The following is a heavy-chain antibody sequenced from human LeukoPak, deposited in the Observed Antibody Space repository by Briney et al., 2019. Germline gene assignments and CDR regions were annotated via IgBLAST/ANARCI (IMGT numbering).Heavy chain of an antibody. CDR1: GYRFTSYW. CDR2: IYPGDSDT. Sequence: GGSLKISCKGSGYRFTSYWIGWVRPMPGKGLEWMGIIYPGDSDTRYSPSFQGQVTISADKSISTAYLQWSSLKASDTAMYYCARRAVTTASLDYWGQGTLVTVSS. J-gene: IGHJ4*02. V-gene: IGHV5-51*01. CDR3: ARRAVTTASLDY. D-gene: IGHD4-17*01.